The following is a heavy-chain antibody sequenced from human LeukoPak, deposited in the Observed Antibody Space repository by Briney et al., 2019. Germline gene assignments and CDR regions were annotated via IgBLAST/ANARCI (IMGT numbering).Heavy chain of an antibody. CDR2: IKEDGSEK. Sequence: PGGSLRLSCVASGFTFRSNWMTWVRQAPGKGLEWVANIKEDGSEKYYVDSVKGRFTISRDNAKNSLYLQTNSLRAEDTAVYYCASCIAAAGTSSDDAFDIWGQGTMVTVSS. D-gene: IGHD6-13*01. J-gene: IGHJ3*02. CDR1: GFTFRSNW. V-gene: IGHV3-7*01. CDR3: ASCIAAAGTSSDDAFDI.